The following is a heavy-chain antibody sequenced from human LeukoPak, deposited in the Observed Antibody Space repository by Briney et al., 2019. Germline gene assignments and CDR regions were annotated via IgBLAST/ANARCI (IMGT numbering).Heavy chain of an antibody. V-gene: IGHV3-23*01. CDR3: AREEVGATSLDY. Sequence: GGSLRLSCAASGFTFSSYGMSWVRQAPGKGLEWVSAISGSGGSTYYADSVKGRFTISRDNSKNTLYLQMNSLGAEDTAVYYCAREEVGATSLDYWGQGTLVTVSS. D-gene: IGHD1-26*01. CDR2: ISGSGGST. J-gene: IGHJ4*02. CDR1: GFTFSSYG.